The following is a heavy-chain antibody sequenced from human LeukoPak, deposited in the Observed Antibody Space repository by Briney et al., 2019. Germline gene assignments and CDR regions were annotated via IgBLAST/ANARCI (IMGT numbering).Heavy chain of an antibody. CDR3: ASGGRDGYNYLFDY. V-gene: IGHV4-30-2*01. CDR2: IYHSGST. D-gene: IGHD5-24*01. CDR1: GGSISSGGYY. Sequence: SETLSLTCTVSGGSISSGGYYWSWIRQPPGKGLEWIGYIYHSGSTYYNPSLKSRVTISVDRSKNQFSLKLSSVTAADTAVYYCASGGRDGYNYLFDYWGQGTLVTVSS. J-gene: IGHJ4*02.